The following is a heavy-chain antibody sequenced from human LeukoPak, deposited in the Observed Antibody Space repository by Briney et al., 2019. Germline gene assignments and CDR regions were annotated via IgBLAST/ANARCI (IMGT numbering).Heavy chain of an antibody. CDR2: IWYDGSNK. CDR1: GFTFSSYG. Sequence: GGSLRLSCAASGFTFSSYGMHWVRQAPGKGLEGGAVIWYDGSNKYYADSVKGRFTISRDNSKNTLYLQMNSLRAEDTAVYYCARDPSEQLVPDAFDIWGQGTMVTVSS. CDR3: ARDPSEQLVPDAFDI. D-gene: IGHD6-13*01. J-gene: IGHJ3*02. V-gene: IGHV3-33*01.